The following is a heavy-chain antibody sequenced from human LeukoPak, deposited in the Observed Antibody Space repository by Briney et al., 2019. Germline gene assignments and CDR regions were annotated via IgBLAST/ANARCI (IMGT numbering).Heavy chain of an antibody. CDR2: SSSSGST. CDR1: GRSLNDFY. D-gene: IGHD2-21*01. J-gene: IGHJ4*02. V-gene: IGHV4-59*12. CDR3: ARASRLYCGPTSCFYEGFDY. Sequence: SETLSLTCTVSGRSLNDFYWSWIRQSPGKGLEWIGYSSSSGSTNYHPSLKSRVTTSVDTSRNQFSLKVTSLTAADTALYYCARASRLYCGPTSCFYEGFDYWGQGTSVTVSS.